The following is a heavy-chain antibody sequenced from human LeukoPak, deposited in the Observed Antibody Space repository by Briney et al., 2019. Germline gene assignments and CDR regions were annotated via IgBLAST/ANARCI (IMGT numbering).Heavy chain of an antibody. CDR2: ISSRGKTT. CDR1: GFTFSDYY. CDR3: ARGRDGYKY. D-gene: IGHD5-24*01. V-gene: IGHV3-11*01. Sequence: GGALRLSCAASGFTFSDYYMSWIRQAPGKGLEWLSYISSRGKTTHFADSVKGRFSVSRDNTNNTLYVQMNSLRAEDTAVYFCARGRDGYKYWGQGTLVTVSS. J-gene: IGHJ4*02.